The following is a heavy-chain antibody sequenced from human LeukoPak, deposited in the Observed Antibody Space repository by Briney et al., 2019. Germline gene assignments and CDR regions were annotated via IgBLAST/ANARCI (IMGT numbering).Heavy chain of an antibody. CDR2: IYYSGST. D-gene: IGHD6-13*01. J-gene: IGHJ3*02. V-gene: IGHV4-39*07. CDR3: ARVRTRPQLERFSI. Sequence: SSETLSLTCTVSGGSISSSSYYWGWIRQPPGKGLEWIGSIYYSGSTYYNPSLKSRVTISVDKSKNQFSLKLSSVTAADTAVYYCARVRTRPQLERFSIWGQGTMVTVSS. CDR1: GGSISSSSYY.